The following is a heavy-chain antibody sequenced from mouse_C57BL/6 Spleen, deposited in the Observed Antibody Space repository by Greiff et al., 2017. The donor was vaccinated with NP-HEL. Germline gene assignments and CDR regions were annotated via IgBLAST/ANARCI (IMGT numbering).Heavy chain of an antibody. CDR1: GFTFTDYY. CDR2: IRNKANGYTT. Sequence: EVKLVESGGGLVQPGGSLSLSCAASGFTFTDYYMSWVRQPPGKALEWLGFIRNKANGYTTEYSASVKGRFTISRDNSQSILYLQMNALRAEDSATYYCARYRVYYGSMAMDYWGQGTSVTVSS. CDR3: ARYRVYYGSMAMDY. J-gene: IGHJ4*01. D-gene: IGHD1-1*01. V-gene: IGHV7-3*01.